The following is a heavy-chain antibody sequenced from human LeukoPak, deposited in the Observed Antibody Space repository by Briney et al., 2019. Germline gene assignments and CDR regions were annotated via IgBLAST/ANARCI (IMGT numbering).Heavy chain of an antibody. J-gene: IGHJ4*02. D-gene: IGHD3-10*01. CDR3: ARDSANPQYYYGSGSYYPLDY. CDR1: GYTFTSYD. V-gene: IGHV1-8*01. Sequence: ASVKVSCKASGYTFTSYDINWVRQATGQGLEWMGWMNPNSGNTGYAQKFQGRVTMTRNTSISTAYMELSSLRSEDTAVYYCARDSANPQYYYGSGSYYPLDYWGQGTLVTVSS. CDR2: MNPNSGNT.